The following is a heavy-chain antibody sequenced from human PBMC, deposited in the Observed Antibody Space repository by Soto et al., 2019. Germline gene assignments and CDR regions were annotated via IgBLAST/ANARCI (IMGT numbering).Heavy chain of an antibody. Sequence: QVQLVQSGAEVKKPGASVKVSCKASGYNFSSYDINWVRQATGQGLEWVGWVSPNNGNTGYAQKFQGRITMTKKTSISTAYTELSSLRPEDTAVYYCAREGYSSSSGPRGNWFDPWGQGTLVTVSS. D-gene: IGHD6-6*01. CDR2: VSPNNGNT. J-gene: IGHJ5*02. CDR1: GYNFSSYD. CDR3: AREGYSSSSGPRGNWFDP. V-gene: IGHV1-8*01.